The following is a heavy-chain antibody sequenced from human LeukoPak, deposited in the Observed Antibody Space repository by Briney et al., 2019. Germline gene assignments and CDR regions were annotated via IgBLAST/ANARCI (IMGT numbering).Heavy chain of an antibody. CDR2: ISPDGSIT. J-gene: IGHJ6*04. CDR3: AELGITMIGGV. V-gene: IGHV3-74*01. D-gene: IGHD3-10*02. Sequence: GGSLRLSCAASGFTFSSYWMHWVRQVPGEGLVWVSRISPDGSITNYADSVQGRFTISRDNAKHTLYLQMNSLRAEDTAVYYCAELGITMIGGVWGKGTTVTISS. CDR1: GFTFSSYW.